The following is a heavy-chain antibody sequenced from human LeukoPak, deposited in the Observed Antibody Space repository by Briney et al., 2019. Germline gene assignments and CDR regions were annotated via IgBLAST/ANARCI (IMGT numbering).Heavy chain of an antibody. Sequence: SETLSLTCTVSGGSISSYYWSWIRQPPGKGLEWIGYIYYSGSTNYNPSLKSRVTISVDTSKNQFSLKLSSVTAADTAVYYCARGVIAVAGTDYYYYTDVWGKGTTVTVSS. V-gene: IGHV4-59*01. CDR2: IYYSGST. J-gene: IGHJ6*03. CDR3: ARGVIAVAGTDYYYYTDV. CDR1: GGSISSYY. D-gene: IGHD6-19*01.